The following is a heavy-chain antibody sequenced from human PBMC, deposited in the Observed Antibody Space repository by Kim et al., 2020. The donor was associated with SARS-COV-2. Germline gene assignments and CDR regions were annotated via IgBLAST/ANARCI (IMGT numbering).Heavy chain of an antibody. CDR2: INHSGST. V-gene: IGHV4-34*01. J-gene: IGHJ5*02. Sequence: SETLSLTCAVYGGSFSGYYWSWIRQPPGKGLEWIGEINHSGSTNYNPSLKSRVTISVDTSKNQFSLKLSSVTAADTAVYYCARGPRPTIAAAGTGWFDP. CDR1: GGSFSGYY. CDR3: ARGPRPTIAAAGTGWFDP. D-gene: IGHD6-13*01.